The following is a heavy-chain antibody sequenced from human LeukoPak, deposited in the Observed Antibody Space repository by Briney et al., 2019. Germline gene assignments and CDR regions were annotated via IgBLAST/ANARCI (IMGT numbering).Heavy chain of an antibody. CDR2: ISGSGGST. V-gene: IGHV3-23*01. CDR3: AKAEGYCSSTSCSYFDY. Sequence: GGSLRLSCAASGFTFSSYWMSWVRQAPGKGLEWVSAISGSGGSTYYADSVKGRFTISRDNSKNTLYLQMNSLRAEDTAVYYCAKAEGYCSSTSCSYFDYWGQGTLVTVSS. D-gene: IGHD2-2*01. J-gene: IGHJ4*02. CDR1: GFTFSSYW.